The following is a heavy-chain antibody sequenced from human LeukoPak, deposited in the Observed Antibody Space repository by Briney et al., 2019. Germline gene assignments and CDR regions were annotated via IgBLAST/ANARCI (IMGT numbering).Heavy chain of an antibody. CDR2: ISAYNGNT. J-gene: IGHJ5*02. V-gene: IGHV1-18*04. CDR1: GYTFTSYG. D-gene: IGHD3-10*01. Sequence: ASVKVSCKASGYTFTSYGISWVRQAPGQGFEWMGWISAYNGNTNYAQKLQGRVTMTTDTSTSTAYMELRSLRSDDTAVYYCARCLYGSGSYYYRDWFDPWGQGTLVTVSS. CDR3: ARCLYGSGSYYYRDWFDP.